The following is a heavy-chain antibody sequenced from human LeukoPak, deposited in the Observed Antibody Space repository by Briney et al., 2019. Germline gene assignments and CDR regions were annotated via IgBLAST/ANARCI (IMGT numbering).Heavy chain of an antibody. CDR3: ARIATSQDPSI. CDR1: GGSFSGYY. V-gene: IGHV4-34*01. CDR2: INHSGST. D-gene: IGHD2-2*01. Sequence: SETLSLTCAVYGGSFSGYYWSWIRQPPGKGLEWIGEINHSGSTNYNPSLKSRVTISVDTSKNQFSLKLSSVTAADTAAYYCARIATSQDPSIWGQGTLVTVSS. J-gene: IGHJ4*02.